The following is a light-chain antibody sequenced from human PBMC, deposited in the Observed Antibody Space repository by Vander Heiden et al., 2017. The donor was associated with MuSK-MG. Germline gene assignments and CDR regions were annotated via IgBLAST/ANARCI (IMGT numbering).Light chain of an antibody. Sequence: SSPQPPGQRVTISCSGSNSNIGSHSVNWYQQLPGTAPKLLIYTNNQRPSGVPDRFSGSKSGTSASLAISGLQSEDEADYYCAAWDDSLNGVVFGGGTKRTVL. CDR1: NSNIGSHS. CDR3: AAWDDSLNGVV. J-gene: IGLJ2*01. CDR2: TNN. V-gene: IGLV1-44*01.